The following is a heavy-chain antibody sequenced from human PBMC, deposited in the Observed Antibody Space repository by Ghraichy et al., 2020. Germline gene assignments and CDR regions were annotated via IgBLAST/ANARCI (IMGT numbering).Heavy chain of an antibody. CDR1: GGSFSAYY. J-gene: IGHJ1*01. CDR3: AKWVFPAGTKFHH. V-gene: IGHV4-34*01. CDR2: IDHSGGT. D-gene: IGHD6-13*01. Sequence: SQTLSLTCAVYGGSFSAYYWTWIRQPPGKGLEWIGEIDHSGGTNYNPSLKSRVTISVDTSKNHLSLKMNSVTAADTAVYYCAKWVFPAGTKFHHWGQGTLVTVSS.